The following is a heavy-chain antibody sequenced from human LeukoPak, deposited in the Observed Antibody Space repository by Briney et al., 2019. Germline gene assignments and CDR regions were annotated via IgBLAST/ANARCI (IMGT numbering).Heavy chain of an antibody. CDR2: ISGSGEST. D-gene: IGHD2/OR15-2a*01. Sequence: PGGSLRLSCIASGFSFSNYNINWVRQAPGKGLEWVSAISGSGESTYYADSVKGRFTISRDDSKNTLYLQMDSLRAVDTAVYYCAKEAPFPIFDYWGQGTLVTVSS. CDR3: AKEAPFPIFDY. V-gene: IGHV3-23*01. CDR1: GFSFSNYN. J-gene: IGHJ4*02.